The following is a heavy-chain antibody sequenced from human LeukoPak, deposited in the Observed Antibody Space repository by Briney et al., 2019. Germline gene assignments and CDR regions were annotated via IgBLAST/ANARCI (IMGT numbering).Heavy chain of an antibody. CDR3: ARPHIVKSRGWYPPPGGFAP. J-gene: IGHJ5*02. V-gene: IGHV1-18*04. D-gene: IGHD6-19*01. CDR1: GYTFTSYG. Sequence: ASVKVSCKASGYTFTSYGISWVRQAPGQGLEWMGWISTDNGNTNYAQKFQGRLTMTTYTSTSTAYMELRSLRSDDTAVYYCARPHIVKSRGWYPPPGGFAPGGRGPLV. CDR2: ISTDNGNT.